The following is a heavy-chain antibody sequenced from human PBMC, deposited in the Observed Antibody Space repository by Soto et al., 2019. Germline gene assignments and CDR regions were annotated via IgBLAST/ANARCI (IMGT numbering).Heavy chain of an antibody. D-gene: IGHD5-18*01. Sequence: EAQLVESGGGLIQPGGSLRLSCAASGFTVSDNYITWVRQAPGRWLEWVSLLYSGGGIYYADSVKGRFTISRDTSKKTLYLQMNSLRTEDTAVYYCARSDPGYAYGLNVWGQGTTVTVSS. V-gene: IGHV3-53*01. J-gene: IGHJ6*02. CDR3: ARSDPGYAYGLNV. CDR2: LYSGGGI. CDR1: GFTVSDNY.